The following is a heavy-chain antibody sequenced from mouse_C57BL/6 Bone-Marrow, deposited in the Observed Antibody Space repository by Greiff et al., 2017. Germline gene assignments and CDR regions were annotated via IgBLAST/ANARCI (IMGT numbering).Heavy chain of an antibody. CDR3: ARDGYYEGDFDY. D-gene: IGHD2-3*01. CDR1: GFTFSSYG. J-gene: IGHJ2*01. V-gene: IGHV5-6*01. Sequence: VQLKESGGDLVKPGGSLKLSCAASGFTFSSYGMSWVRQTPDKRLEWVATISSGGSYTYYPDSVKGRFTISRDNAKNTLYLQMSSLKSEDTAMYYCARDGYYEGDFDYWGQGTTLTVSS. CDR2: ISSGGSYT.